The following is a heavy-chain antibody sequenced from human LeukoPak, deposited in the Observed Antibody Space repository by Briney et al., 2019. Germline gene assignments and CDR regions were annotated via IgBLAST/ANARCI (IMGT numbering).Heavy chain of an antibody. J-gene: IGHJ4*02. CDR3: ARNYSSGWLRLDY. Sequence: ASVKVSCKASGYTFTSLGINWVRQATGQGLEWMGWMNPNSGNTGYAQKFQGRVTMTRNTSISTAYMELSSLRSEDTAVYYCARNYSSGWLRLDYWGQGTLVTVSS. D-gene: IGHD6-19*01. CDR1: GYTFTSLG. V-gene: IGHV1-8*02. CDR2: MNPNSGNT.